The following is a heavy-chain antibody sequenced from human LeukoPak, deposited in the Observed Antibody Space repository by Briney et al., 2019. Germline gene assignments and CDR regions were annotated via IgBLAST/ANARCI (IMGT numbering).Heavy chain of an antibody. CDR2: IYSGGST. D-gene: IGHD1-26*01. CDR1: GFTVSSNY. CDR3: ARGGSGSYGYFDL. Sequence: GGSLRLSCAASGFTVSSNYMSWVRQAPGKGLEWVSVIYSGGSTYYADSVKGRFTISRDNSKNTLYLQMNSLRAEDTAVYYCARGGSGSYGYFDLWGRSTLVTVSS. J-gene: IGHJ2*01. V-gene: IGHV3-53*01.